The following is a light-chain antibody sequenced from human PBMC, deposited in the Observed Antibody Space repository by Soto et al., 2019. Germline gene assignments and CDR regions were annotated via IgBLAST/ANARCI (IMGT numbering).Light chain of an antibody. J-gene: IGKJ1*01. CDR1: QSISSW. CDR2: KAS. CDR3: QQYESYPRT. V-gene: IGKV1-5*03. Sequence: DIQMTQSPSTLSASVGDRVTITCRASQSISSWLAWYQQKPGKAPKVLIYKASSLESGVPSRFSGSESGTEFTLTISSLQPDDFATYYCQQYESYPRTFGQGTKVAIK.